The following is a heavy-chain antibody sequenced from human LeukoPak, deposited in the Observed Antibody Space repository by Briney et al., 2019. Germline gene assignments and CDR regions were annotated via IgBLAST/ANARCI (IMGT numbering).Heavy chain of an antibody. J-gene: IGHJ4*02. CDR2: ISYDGSNK. V-gene: IGHV3-30*04. CDR1: GFTFSSYA. D-gene: IGHD3-10*01. Sequence: PGRSLRLSCAASGFTFSSYAMHWVRQAPGKGLEWVAVISYDGSNKYYADSVKGRFTISRDNSKNTLYLQMNSLRAEDTAVYYCARDTAVRGFDYWGQGTLVTVFS. CDR3: ARDTAVRGFDY.